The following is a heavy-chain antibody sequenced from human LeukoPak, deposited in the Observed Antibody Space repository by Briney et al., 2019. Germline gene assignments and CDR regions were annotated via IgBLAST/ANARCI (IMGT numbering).Heavy chain of an antibody. CDR1: GGSISSGGYS. J-gene: IGHJ6*03. V-gene: IGHV4-30-2*01. Sequence: PSQTLSLTCAVSGGSISSGGYSWSWIRQPPGKGLEWIGYIYHSGSTYYNPSLKSRVTISVDTSKNQFSLKLSSVTAADTAVYYCARGRTPIAVAGTMDVWGKGTTVTVSS. CDR3: ARGRTPIAVAGTMDV. D-gene: IGHD6-19*01. CDR2: IYHSGST.